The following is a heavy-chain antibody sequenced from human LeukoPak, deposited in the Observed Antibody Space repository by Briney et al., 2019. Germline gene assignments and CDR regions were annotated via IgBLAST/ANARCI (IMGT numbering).Heavy chain of an antibody. CDR2: ISYDGSNK. CDR3: ARGHWTDVARGSYYFDY. D-gene: IGHD1-1*01. CDR1: GFTFSSYG. Sequence: GGSLRLSCAASGFTFSSYGMHWVRQAPGKGLEWVAVISYDGSNKYYADSVKGRFTISRDNSKNTLYLQMNSLRAEDTAVYYCARGHWTDVARGSYYFDYWGQGTLVSVST. J-gene: IGHJ4*02. V-gene: IGHV3-30*03.